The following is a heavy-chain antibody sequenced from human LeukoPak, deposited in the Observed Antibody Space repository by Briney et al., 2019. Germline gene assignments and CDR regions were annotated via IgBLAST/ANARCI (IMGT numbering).Heavy chain of an antibody. CDR2: ISYTGST. D-gene: IGHD2-2*01. CDR3: ATYRTSFIYWYFDL. V-gene: IGHV4-59*01. Sequence: SESLSLTCTVSGASIRSSYWSWIRQPPGKGLEWIGYISYTGSTNYNPSLKSRVSLSVDTSKNQFSLELSSVTAADTAVYYCATYRTSFIYWYFDLWGRGTLVTVSS. J-gene: IGHJ2*01. CDR1: GASIRSSY.